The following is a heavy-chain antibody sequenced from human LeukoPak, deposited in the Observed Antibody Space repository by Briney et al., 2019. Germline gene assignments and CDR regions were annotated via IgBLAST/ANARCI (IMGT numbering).Heavy chain of an antibody. CDR2: TSYDRSKR. CDR3: ARDNTPDSSGSPTYYYYGMDV. J-gene: IGHJ6*02. CDR1: GFTFSSYA. V-gene: IGHV3-30*04. Sequence: GGSLRLSCAASGFTFSSYAVHWVRQAPGKGLEWVAVTSYDRSKRYHADSVKGRFTISRDNSENTLYLQMNSLRVEDTAVYYCARDNTPDSSGSPTYYYYGMDVWGQGTTVTVSS. D-gene: IGHD6-19*01.